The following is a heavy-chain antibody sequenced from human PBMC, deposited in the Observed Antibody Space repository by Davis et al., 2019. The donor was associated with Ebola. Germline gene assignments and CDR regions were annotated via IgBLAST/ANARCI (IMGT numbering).Heavy chain of an antibody. CDR1: GYSISSGYY. CDR2: ISSSSSTI. CDR3: ASEYGDYDYYGMDV. J-gene: IGHJ6*02. D-gene: IGHD4-17*01. Sequence: LSLTCTVSGYSISSGYYWGWIRQPPGKGLEWVSYISSSSSTIYYADSVKGRFTISRDNAKNSLYLQMNSLRDEDTAVYYCASEYGDYDYYGMDVWGQGTTVTVSS. V-gene: IGHV3-11*04.